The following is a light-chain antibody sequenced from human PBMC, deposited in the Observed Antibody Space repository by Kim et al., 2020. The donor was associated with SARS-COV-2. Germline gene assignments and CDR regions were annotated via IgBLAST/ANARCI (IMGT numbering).Light chain of an antibody. CDR1: QSVSSY. Sequence: LSLGERATLYFRASQSVSSYLAWYQQKPGQAPRLLIYDASKRATGIPARFSGSGSGTDFTLTISSLEPEDFAVYYCQQRSNWPLTFGGGTKVEIK. CDR3: QQRSNWPLT. CDR2: DAS. J-gene: IGKJ4*01. V-gene: IGKV3-11*01.